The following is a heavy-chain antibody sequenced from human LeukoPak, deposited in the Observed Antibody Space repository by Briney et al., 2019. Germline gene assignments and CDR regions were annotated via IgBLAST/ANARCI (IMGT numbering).Heavy chain of an antibody. CDR2: IKHDGSDK. Sequence: GGSLRLSCAASGFSLSSYWMSWVRQAPGKGLEWVANIKHDGSDKYYVDSVKGRFTISRDNAKNSVYLQMNSLRAEDTAVYYCARDDSEFDYRGQGTLVTVSS. CDR1: GFSLSSYW. J-gene: IGHJ4*02. CDR3: ARDDSEFDY. D-gene: IGHD2-21*02. V-gene: IGHV3-7*01.